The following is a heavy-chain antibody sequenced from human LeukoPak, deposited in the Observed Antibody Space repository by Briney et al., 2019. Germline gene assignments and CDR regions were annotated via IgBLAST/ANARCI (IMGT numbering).Heavy chain of an antibody. CDR3: ARDLIFGGYALDY. D-gene: IGHD5-12*01. J-gene: IGHJ4*02. CDR2: ISYDGSNK. V-gene: IGHV3-30*04. Sequence: GRSLRLSCAASGFTFSSYAMHWVRQAPGKGLEWVAVISYDGSNKYYADSVKGRFTISRDNSKNTLYLRMNSLRAEDTAVYYCARDLIFGGYALDYWGQGTLVTVSS. CDR1: GFTFSSYA.